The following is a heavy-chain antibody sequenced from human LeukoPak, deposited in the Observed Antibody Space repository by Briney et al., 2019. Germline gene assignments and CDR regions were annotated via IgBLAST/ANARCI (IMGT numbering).Heavy chain of an antibody. CDR3: AREDNGGATDDGFDV. D-gene: IGHD3-16*01. CDR2: IRVGDVT. Sequence: GGSLRLSCAASGFAVSNKFMYWVRQAPGKGLEWVSVIRVGDVTHYADSVKGRFTTSRDSSKNTVYLQMESLRVEDTAVYYCAREDNGGATDDGFDVWGHGTVVTVSS. J-gene: IGHJ3*01. V-gene: IGHV3-53*01. CDR1: GFAVSNKF.